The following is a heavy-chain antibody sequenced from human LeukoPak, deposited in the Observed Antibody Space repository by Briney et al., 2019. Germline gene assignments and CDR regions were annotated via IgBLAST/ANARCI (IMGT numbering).Heavy chain of an antibody. V-gene: IGHV1-18*01. CDR3: ARGGSIVAGAYYYYGMDV. CDR2: ISAYNGNT. D-gene: IGHD6-19*01. CDR1: GYTFTSYG. Sequence: GASVKVSCKASGYTFTSYGISWVRQAPGQGLEWMGWISAYNGNTNYAQKLQGRVTMTTDTSTSTAYMELRSLRSDGTAVYYCARGGSIVAGAYYYYGMDVWGQGTTVTVSS. J-gene: IGHJ6*02.